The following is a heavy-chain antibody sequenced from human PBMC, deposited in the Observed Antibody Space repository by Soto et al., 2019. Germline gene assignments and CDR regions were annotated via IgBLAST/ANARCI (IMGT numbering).Heavy chain of an antibody. J-gene: IGHJ4*02. CDR3: ARGQEGVVATH. CDR1: GGSLSGYY. CDR2: AKDGGHT. V-gene: IGHV4-34*01. Sequence: QVQLQQWGAGLLKPSETLSLNCAVTGGSLSGYYWSWIRQPPGKGLEWIGEAKDGGHTNYSPSLRGRVTISSDTSNNQFSRRLNSVTAADTGVYYCARGQEGVVATHWDQGSLVTVSS. D-gene: IGHD5-12*01.